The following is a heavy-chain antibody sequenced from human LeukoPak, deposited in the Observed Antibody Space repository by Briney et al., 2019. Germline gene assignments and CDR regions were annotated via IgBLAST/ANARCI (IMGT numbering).Heavy chain of an antibody. Sequence: ASVKVSCKASGYTFTGYYMHWVRQAPGQGLEWMGWINPNSGGTNFAQKFQGRVTMTRDTSISTAYMELSRLRSDDTAVYYCARDPDWGWGVFDIWGQGTMVTVSS. CDR1: GYTFTGYY. CDR2: INPNSGGT. J-gene: IGHJ3*02. D-gene: IGHD7-27*01. CDR3: ARDPDWGWGVFDI. V-gene: IGHV1-2*02.